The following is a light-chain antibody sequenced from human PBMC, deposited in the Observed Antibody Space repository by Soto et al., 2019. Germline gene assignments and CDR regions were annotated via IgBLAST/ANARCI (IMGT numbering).Light chain of an antibody. V-gene: IGKV1-12*01. CDR3: QQANSFPIT. Sequence: EIQMTQSPSSVSASVGDRVTLTCRASQGISTWLAWYQQKAGKAPNLLIYGASNLHSGVPSRFSGSGSGTNFTLNISSLQPEDFATYYCQQANSFPITFGQGTRL. J-gene: IGKJ5*01. CDR2: GAS. CDR1: QGISTW.